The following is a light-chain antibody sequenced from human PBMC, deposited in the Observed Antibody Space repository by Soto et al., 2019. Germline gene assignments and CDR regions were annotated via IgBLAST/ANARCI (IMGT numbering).Light chain of an antibody. CDR2: DVS. Sequence: QSALTQPASVSGSPGQSITISCTGIRSDVGGYNYVSWYQQHPGKAPKLMIYDVSNRPSGVSNRFSGSKSGNTASLTISGLQAEDEADYYCSSYTTSSTVVFGGGTKLTVL. CDR1: RSDVGGYNY. V-gene: IGLV2-14*01. J-gene: IGLJ2*01. CDR3: SSYTTSSTVV.